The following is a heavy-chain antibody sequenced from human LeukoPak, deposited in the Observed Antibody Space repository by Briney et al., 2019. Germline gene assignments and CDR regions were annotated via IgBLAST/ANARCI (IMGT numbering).Heavy chain of an antibody. J-gene: IGHJ1*01. Sequence: GGSLRLSCAASGLTFSSYTMNWVRQAPGKGLEWVSSISSSSSYIYYADSVKGRFTISRDNAKNSLYLQMNSLRAGDTAVYYCARDRRATAGPAEYFQHWGQGTLVTVSS. D-gene: IGHD6-13*01. V-gene: IGHV3-21*01. CDR2: ISSSSSYI. CDR3: ARDRRATAGPAEYFQH. CDR1: GLTFSSYT.